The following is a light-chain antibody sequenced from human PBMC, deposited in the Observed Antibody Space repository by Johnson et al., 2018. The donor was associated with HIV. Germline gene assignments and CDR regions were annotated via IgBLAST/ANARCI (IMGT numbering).Light chain of an antibody. J-gene: IGLJ1*01. V-gene: IGLV1-51*01. CDR1: SSNIENNY. CDR2: DND. CDR3: ETWDSRLSGYYV. Sequence: QSVLTQPPSVSAASGQKVDISCSGSSSNIENNYLSWFQQLPGTAPKLLIYDNDKRPSGIPDRFSGSKSGTSATLGITGLQTGDEADYYCETWDSRLSGYYVFGSGTRLTVL.